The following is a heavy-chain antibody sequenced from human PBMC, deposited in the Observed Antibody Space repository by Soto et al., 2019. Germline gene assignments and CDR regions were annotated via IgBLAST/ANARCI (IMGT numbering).Heavy chain of an antibody. V-gene: IGHV1-69*13. CDR3: ARESSPLGYSSSEFDI. Sequence: SVKVSCKASGGTFSSYAISWVRQAPGQGLEWMGGIIPIFGTANYAQKFQGRVTITADESTSTAYMELSSLRSEDTAVYYCARESSPLGYSSSEFDIWGPGTMVTVSS. J-gene: IGHJ3*02. CDR1: GGTFSSYA. CDR2: IIPIFGTA. D-gene: IGHD6-6*01.